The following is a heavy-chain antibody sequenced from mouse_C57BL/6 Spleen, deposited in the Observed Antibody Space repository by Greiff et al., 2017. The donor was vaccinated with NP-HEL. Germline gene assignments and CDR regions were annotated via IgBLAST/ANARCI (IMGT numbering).Heavy chain of an antibody. CDR1: GYTFTSYW. CDR3: ARSGYGSSYDAMDY. D-gene: IGHD1-1*01. Sequence: VQLQQPGAELVMPGASVKLSCKASGYTFTSYWMHWVKQRPGQGLEWIGEIDPSDSYTNYNQKFKGKSTLTVDKSSSTAYMQLSSLTSEDSAVYYGARSGYGSSYDAMDYWGQGTSVTVSS. CDR2: IDPSDSYT. V-gene: IGHV1-69*01. J-gene: IGHJ4*01.